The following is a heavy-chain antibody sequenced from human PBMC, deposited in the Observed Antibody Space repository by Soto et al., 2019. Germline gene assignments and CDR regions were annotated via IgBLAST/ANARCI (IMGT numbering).Heavy chain of an antibody. Sequence: GESLKISCKGSGYSFTSYWIGWVRQMPGKGLEWMGIIYPGDSDTRYSPSFQGQVTISADKSISTAYLQWSSLKASDTAMYYCARPGIVGATPYWYFDLWGRGTLVTVSS. CDR3: ARPGIVGATPYWYFDL. CDR1: GYSFTSYW. CDR2: IYPGDSDT. V-gene: IGHV5-51*01. D-gene: IGHD1-26*01. J-gene: IGHJ2*01.